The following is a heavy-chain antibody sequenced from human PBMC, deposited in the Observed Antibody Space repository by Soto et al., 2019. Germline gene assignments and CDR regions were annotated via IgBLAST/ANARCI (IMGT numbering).Heavy chain of an antibody. Sequence: PGGSLRLSCAASGFTFSSYGMHWVRQAPGKGLEWVAVISYDGSNKYYADSVKGRFTISRDNSKNTLYLQMNSLRAEDTAVYYCAKYVGTGTFDYWGQGTLVTV. J-gene: IGHJ4*02. CDR1: GFTFSSYG. D-gene: IGHD1-1*01. CDR2: ISYDGSNK. V-gene: IGHV3-30*18. CDR3: AKYVGTGTFDY.